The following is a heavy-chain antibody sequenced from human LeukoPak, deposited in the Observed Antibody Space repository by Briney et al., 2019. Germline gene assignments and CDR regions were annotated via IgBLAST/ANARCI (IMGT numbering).Heavy chain of an antibody. CDR1: GGSISSYY. D-gene: IGHD3-22*01. CDR2: IYYSGST. CDR3: ARGTYYYDSSGYYYCYYGMDV. Sequence: SETLSLTCTVSGGSISSYYWSWIRQPPEKGLEWIGYIYYSGSTNYNPSLKSRVTISVDTSKNQFSLKLSSVTAADTAVYYCARGTYYYDSSGYYYCYYGMDVWGQGTTVTVSS. V-gene: IGHV4-59*01. J-gene: IGHJ6*02.